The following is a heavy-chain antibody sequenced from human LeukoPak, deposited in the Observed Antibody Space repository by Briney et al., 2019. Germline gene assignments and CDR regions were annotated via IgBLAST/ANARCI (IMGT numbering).Heavy chain of an antibody. CDR3: AREFEGSGWYGNYYYYMDV. D-gene: IGHD6-19*01. J-gene: IGHJ6*03. Sequence: PSETLSLTCTVSGGSISSYYWSWIRQPPGKGLEWIGYIYYSGSTNYNPSLKSRVTISVDTSKNQFSLKLSSVTAADTAVYYCAREFEGSGWYGNYYYYMDVWGKGTTVTISS. V-gene: IGHV4-59*01. CDR2: IYYSGST. CDR1: GGSISSYY.